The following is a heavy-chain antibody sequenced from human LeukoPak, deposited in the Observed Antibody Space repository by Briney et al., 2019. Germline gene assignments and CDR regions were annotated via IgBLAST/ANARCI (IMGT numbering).Heavy chain of an antibody. CDR1: GFTFSNAW. V-gene: IGHV3-15*01. J-gene: IGHJ4*02. Sequence: TGGSLRLSCAASGFTFSNAWMTWVRQAPGKGLEWVGRVKSKVDGETIDYGAPVKGRFTITRDDSKNTVFLQMDSLQPEDTAMYYCTIIPPYRYGWMYYFDSWGQGTLVTVSS. D-gene: IGHD3-16*02. CDR2: VKSKVDGETI. CDR3: TIIPPYRYGWMYYFDS.